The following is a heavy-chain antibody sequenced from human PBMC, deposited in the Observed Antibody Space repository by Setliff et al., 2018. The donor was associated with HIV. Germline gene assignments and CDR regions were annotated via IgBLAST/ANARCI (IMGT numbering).Heavy chain of an antibody. CDR2: INYSGTT. CDR1: GDSISSTTFY. Sequence: LSLTCTVSGDSISSTTFYWVWIRQPPGKGLEWIGIINYSGTTYYNPSLKSRVTISVATSKNQFSLRLSSVTAADTAIYYCARAGMGALRSLFDYWGQGTLVTVSS. J-gene: IGHJ4*02. D-gene: IGHD1-26*01. V-gene: IGHV4-39*01. CDR3: ARAGMGALRSLFDY.